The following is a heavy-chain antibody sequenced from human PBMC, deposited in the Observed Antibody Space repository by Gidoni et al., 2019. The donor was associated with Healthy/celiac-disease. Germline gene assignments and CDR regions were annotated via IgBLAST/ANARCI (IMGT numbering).Heavy chain of an antibody. CDR2: INHSGST. CDR1: GGSFSGSY. CDR3: ARSKGYCTGGVCRGWFDP. J-gene: IGHJ5*02. V-gene: IGHV4-34*01. Sequence: QVQLQQWGAGLLKPSETLSLTCAVYGGSFSGSYWSWIRQPPGKGLEWIGEINHSGSTNYNPSLKSRVTISVDTSKNQFSLKLSSVTAADTAVYYCARSKGYCTGGVCRGWFDPWGQGTLVTVSS. D-gene: IGHD2-8*02.